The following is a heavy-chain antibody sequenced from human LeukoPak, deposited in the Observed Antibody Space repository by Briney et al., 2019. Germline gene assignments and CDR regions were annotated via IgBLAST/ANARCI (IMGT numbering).Heavy chain of an antibody. CDR2: IYYSGST. CDR3: ARVYRSGWAQLAFVI. D-gene: IGHD6-19*01. V-gene: IGHV4-59*08. CDR1: GGSISSYY. Sequence: SETLSLTCTVSGGSISSYYWSWIRQPPRKGLEWIGYIYYSGSTNYNPSLKSRVTISVDTSKNQFSLKLSSVTAADTAVYYCARVYRSGWAQLAFVIWGQGTMVTVSS. J-gene: IGHJ3*02.